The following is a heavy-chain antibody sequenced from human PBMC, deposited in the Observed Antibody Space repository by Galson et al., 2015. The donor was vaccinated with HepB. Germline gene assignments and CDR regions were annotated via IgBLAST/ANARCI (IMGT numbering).Heavy chain of an antibody. CDR1: KFTVSSNH. J-gene: IGHJ6*02. D-gene: IGHD4-17*01. CDR2: IYSGGNT. CDR3: ARDQGDDYVNYYYYHGMDV. Sequence: SLRLSCAASKFTVSSNHMSWVRQAPGKGLEWVAIIYSGGNTNYADSVKGRFTISRDKSKNTLYLQMNSLGPEDTAVYYCARDQGDDYVNYYYYHGMDVWGQGTTVTVSS. V-gene: IGHV3-66*02.